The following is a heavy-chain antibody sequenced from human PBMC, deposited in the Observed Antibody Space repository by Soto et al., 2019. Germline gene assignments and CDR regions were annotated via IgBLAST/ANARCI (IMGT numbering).Heavy chain of an antibody. Sequence: QVQLVQSGAEVKKPGSSVKVSCTASGGTFNTYAISWVRQAPGQGPEWMGGVIPIFGTTKYAQKFQGRVTITADESTTTDYMELSSLRSEDTAVYYCARKYQVPHGDADYDYNMDVWGQGTTVTVSS. V-gene: IGHV1-69*01. D-gene: IGHD2-2*01. J-gene: IGHJ6*02. CDR3: ARKYQVPHGDADYDYNMDV. CDR1: GGTFNTYA. CDR2: VIPIFGTT.